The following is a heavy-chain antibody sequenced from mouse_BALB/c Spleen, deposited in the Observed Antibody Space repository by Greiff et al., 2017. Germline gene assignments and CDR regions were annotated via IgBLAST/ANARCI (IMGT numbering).Heavy chain of an antibody. Sequence: QVHVKQSGAELVRPGVSVKISCKGSGYTFTDYAMHWVKQSHAKSLEWIGVISTYYGDASYNQKFKGKATMTVDKSSSTAYMELARLTSEDSAIYYCARPSVGAMDYWGQGTSVTVSS. CDR1: GYTFTDYA. CDR3: ARPSVGAMDY. CDR2: ISTYYGDA. D-gene: IGHD1-1*01. V-gene: IGHV1S137*01. J-gene: IGHJ4*01.